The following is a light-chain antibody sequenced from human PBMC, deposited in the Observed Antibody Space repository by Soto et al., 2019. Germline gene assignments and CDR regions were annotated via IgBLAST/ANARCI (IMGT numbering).Light chain of an antibody. CDR3: QQFDDYPFT. V-gene: IGKV1D-13*01. CDR1: QGISSA. Sequence: AIQLTQSPSSLSAYVGDSVSITCRASQGISSALAWYQQKPGRAPKLLIYDASSLEGGVPSRFSGSRSGIDFTLTVSSLQPEDFATYYCQQFDDYPFTFGPGIKVDIK. J-gene: IGKJ3*01. CDR2: DAS.